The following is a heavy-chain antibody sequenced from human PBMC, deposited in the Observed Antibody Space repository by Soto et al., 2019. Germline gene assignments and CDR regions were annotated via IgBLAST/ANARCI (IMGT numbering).Heavy chain of an antibody. Sequence: PVGSLRLSCAASGFTFRSYGMHWVRQAPGKGLEWVALMSFDGSNKYYADSVRGRFTISSDNSKSTLYLQMDILGPEDTAVYYCAKEFGWELQLSHPYYNSGMDVWGQGTTVTV. D-gene: IGHD1-1*01. CDR2: MSFDGSNK. V-gene: IGHV3-30*18. CDR3: AKEFGWELQLSHPYYNSGMDV. CDR1: GFTFRSYG. J-gene: IGHJ6*02.